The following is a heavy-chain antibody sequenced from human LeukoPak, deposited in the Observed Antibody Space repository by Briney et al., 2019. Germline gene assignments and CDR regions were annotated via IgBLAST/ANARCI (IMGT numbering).Heavy chain of an antibody. D-gene: IGHD2-2*01. CDR2: IYSGGST. Sequence: GGSLRLSCAASGFTVSSNYMSWVRQAPGKGLEWVSVIYSGGSTYCADSVKGRLTISRDNSKNTLYLQMNSLRAEDTAVYYCARGGCSSTSCYSYYFDYWGQGTLVTVS. J-gene: IGHJ4*02. CDR1: GFTVSSNY. V-gene: IGHV3-66*01. CDR3: ARGGCSSTSCYSYYFDY.